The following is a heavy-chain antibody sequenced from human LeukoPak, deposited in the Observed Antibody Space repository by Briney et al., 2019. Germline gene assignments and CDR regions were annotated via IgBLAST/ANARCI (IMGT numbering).Heavy chain of an antibody. Sequence: ASVKVSCKASGGTFSSYAISWVRQAPGQGLEWMGGIIPIFGTANYAQKFRGRVTITTDESTSTAYMELSSLRSEDTAVYYCARDHGYSSSWRYYYYYYMDVWGKGTTVTVSS. D-gene: IGHD6-13*01. V-gene: IGHV1-69*05. CDR2: IIPIFGTA. CDR1: GGTFSSYA. J-gene: IGHJ6*03. CDR3: ARDHGYSSSWRYYYYYYMDV.